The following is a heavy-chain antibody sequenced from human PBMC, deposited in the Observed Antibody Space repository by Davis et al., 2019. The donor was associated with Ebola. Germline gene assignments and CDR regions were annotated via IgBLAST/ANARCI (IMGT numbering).Heavy chain of an antibody. V-gene: IGHV1-46*01. D-gene: IGHD1/OR15-1a*01. CDR1: GYTFTWPQ. Sequence: ASVQVSCKTSGYTFTWPQVHWVRQAPGQGFEWMGIVPPGAGPGRYSQKFQGRVTINSDTATTTVYMEVNNLTSEETAVYYCVRDQTEHWNMDFWGQGTRVTVSS. CDR3: VRDQTEHWNMDF. CDR2: VPPGAGPG. J-gene: IGHJ4*02.